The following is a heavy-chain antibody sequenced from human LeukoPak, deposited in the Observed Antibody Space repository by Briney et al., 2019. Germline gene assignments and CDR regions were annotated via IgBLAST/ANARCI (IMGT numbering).Heavy chain of an antibody. V-gene: IGHV1-8*01. D-gene: IGHD6-19*01. J-gene: IGHJ4*02. CDR2: MNPDSGNT. CDR3: ARGLVRQWLVFVY. Sequence: ASVKVSCKASGYTFTSYDINWVRQATGQGLEWMGWMNPDSGNTGYAQKFQGRVTMTRNTSISTAYMELSSLRSEDTAVYYCARGLVRQWLVFVYWGQGTLVTVSS. CDR1: GYTFTSYD.